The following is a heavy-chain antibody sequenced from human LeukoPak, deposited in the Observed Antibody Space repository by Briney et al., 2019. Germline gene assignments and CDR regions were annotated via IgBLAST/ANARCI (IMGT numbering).Heavy chain of an antibody. J-gene: IGHJ5*01. D-gene: IGHD5-18*01. Sequence: GESLKISCKGSGYNFNIYWIGWVRQMPGKGLEWMGIIYLGDSDTTYSPSFQGQVTISVDNSINTAYLQWNSLRASDTATYYCARVLGYSRRNPFDSWGQGTLVTVSS. CDR3: ARVLGYSRRNPFDS. V-gene: IGHV5-51*01. CDR1: GYNFNIYW. CDR2: IYLGDSDT.